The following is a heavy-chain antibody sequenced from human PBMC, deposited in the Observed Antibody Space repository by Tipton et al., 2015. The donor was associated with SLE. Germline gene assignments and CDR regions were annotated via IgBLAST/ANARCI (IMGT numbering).Heavy chain of an antibody. CDR1: GVSISHYY. V-gene: IGHV4-59*01. J-gene: IGHJ6*02. D-gene: IGHD3-10*01. Sequence: TLSLTCTVSGVSISHYYWSWIRQPPGKGLEWIGYISHSGSTNYNPSLKSRVTISADTSKNQFSLRVNSVTSADTAVYYCARDWRGYYGSQAHYYYGMDVWGQGTTVIVSS. CDR3: ARDWRGYYGSQAHYYYGMDV. CDR2: ISHSGST.